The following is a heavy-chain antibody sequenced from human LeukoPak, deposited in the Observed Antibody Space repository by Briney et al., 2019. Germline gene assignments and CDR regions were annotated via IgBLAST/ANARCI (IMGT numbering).Heavy chain of an antibody. D-gene: IGHD5-12*01. CDR2: ISFDGSNK. V-gene: IGHV3-30*18. J-gene: IGHJ4*02. CDR3: AKVSTPWQPPYPDYFDY. Sequence: GGSLRLSCAASGFTFSNYGMHWVRQAPGKGLEWVAVISFDGSNKYYADSVKGRFTISRDDSKNTLYLQMNSLRAEDTAVYYCAKVSTPWQPPYPDYFDYWGQGTLVTVSS. CDR1: GFTFSNYG.